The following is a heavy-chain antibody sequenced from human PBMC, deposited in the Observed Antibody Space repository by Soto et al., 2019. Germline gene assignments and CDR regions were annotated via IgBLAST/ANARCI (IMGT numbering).Heavy chain of an antibody. CDR1: GYTFSSYG. Sequence: QVQLVQSGAEVKNPGASVKVSCKAYGYTFSSYGISWVRQAPGQGLEWMGWISADDGRTNYAQSLQGRVTVTRDKSTNTVYMELRSLRTDDTAVYFCARDYYDDRYDVFDVWGQGTVVTVSS. CDR2: ISADDGRT. D-gene: IGHD3-22*01. V-gene: IGHV1-18*01. CDR3: ARDYYDDRYDVFDV. J-gene: IGHJ3*01.